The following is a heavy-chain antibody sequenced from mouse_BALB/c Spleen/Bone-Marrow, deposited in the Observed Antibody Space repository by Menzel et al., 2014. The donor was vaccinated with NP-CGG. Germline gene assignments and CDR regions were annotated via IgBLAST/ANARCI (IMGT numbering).Heavy chain of an antibody. V-gene: IGHV1S81*02. Sequence: VKLMESGAELVKPGASVKLSCKASGYTFSNYYMYWVKQRPGQGLEWIGESNPSNGGSNFNEKFKSKATLTVDKSSSTAYMQLSSLTSEDSAVYYCTRCNYGYWYFDVWGAGTTVTVSS. D-gene: IGHD1-1*01. CDR2: SNPSNGGS. CDR1: GYTFSNYY. CDR3: TRCNYGYWYFDV. J-gene: IGHJ1*01.